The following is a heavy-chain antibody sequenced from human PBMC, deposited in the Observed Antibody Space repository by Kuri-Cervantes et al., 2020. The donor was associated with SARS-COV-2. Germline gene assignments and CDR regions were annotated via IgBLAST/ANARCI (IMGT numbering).Heavy chain of an antibody. D-gene: IGHD1-1*01. CDR1: GFTFSGYW. CDR2: INPDGSYT. J-gene: IGHJ4*02. CDR3: VRDGDHWNFDY. V-gene: IGHV3-74*01. Sequence: GGSLRLSCAASGFTFSGYWILWVRQAPGKGLVWVSRINPDGSYTNNADSVKGRFTLSRDNAKNMLFLQMNSLRAEDTAVYYCVRDGDHWNFDYWGQGTLVTVSS.